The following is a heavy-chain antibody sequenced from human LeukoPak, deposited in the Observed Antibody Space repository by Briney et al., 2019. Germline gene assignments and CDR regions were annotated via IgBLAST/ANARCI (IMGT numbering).Heavy chain of an antibody. V-gene: IGHV4-38-2*02. CDR2: IYHSGST. CDR1: GYSISGGYY. D-gene: IGHD3-22*01. CDR3: ARGKDYYDSSGSRGFDI. Sequence: SETLSLTCTVSGYSISGGYYWGWIRQPPGKGLEWIGSIYHSGSTYYNPSLKSRVTISVDTSKNQFSLKLSSVTAADTAVYYCARGKDYYDSSGSRGFDIWGQGTMVTASS. J-gene: IGHJ3*02.